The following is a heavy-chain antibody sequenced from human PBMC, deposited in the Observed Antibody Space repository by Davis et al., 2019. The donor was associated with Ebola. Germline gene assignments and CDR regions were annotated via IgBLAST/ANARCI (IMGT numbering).Heavy chain of an antibody. Sequence: GESLKISCAASGFTFSSYGMHWVRQAPGKGLEWVAVTSYDGNYKYYADSVKGRFTISRDNSKNTLYLQMNSLRAEDTAVYYCAKQKVSSAIYFVACDPWGQGTLVTVSS. D-gene: IGHD2-15*01. CDR2: TSYDGNYK. CDR3: AKQKVSSAIYFVACDP. V-gene: IGHV3-30*18. CDR1: GFTFSSYG. J-gene: IGHJ5*02.